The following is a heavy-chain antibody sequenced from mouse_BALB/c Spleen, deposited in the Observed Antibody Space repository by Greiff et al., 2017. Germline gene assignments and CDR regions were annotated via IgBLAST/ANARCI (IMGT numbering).Heavy chain of an antibody. CDR1: GYSFTGYF. D-gene: IGHD1-1*01. J-gene: IGHJ3*01. Sequence: EVQVVESGPELVKPGASVKISCKASGYSFTGYFMNWVKQSHGKSLEWIGRINPYNGDTFYNQKFKGKATLTVDKSSSTAHMELLSLTSEDSAVYYCGRRDYYGSSSFAYWGQGTLVTVSA. V-gene: IGHV1-37*01. CDR3: GRRDYYGSSSFAY. CDR2: INPYNGDT.